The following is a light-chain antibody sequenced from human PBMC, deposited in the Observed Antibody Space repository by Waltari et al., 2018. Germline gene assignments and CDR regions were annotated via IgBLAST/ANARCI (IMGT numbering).Light chain of an antibody. Sequence: QSALTQPPSASGSPGQSVTISCTGTGSDIGTYKYVSWYLQHPGKAPKLRLYEVTRRPSGVPDRFSGSRFGDTASLTVSGLQADDEAEYYCSSYAGSYYFISFGGGTKLTVL. J-gene: IGLJ2*01. CDR2: EVT. CDR1: GSDIGTYKY. V-gene: IGLV2-8*01. CDR3: SSYAGSYYFIS.